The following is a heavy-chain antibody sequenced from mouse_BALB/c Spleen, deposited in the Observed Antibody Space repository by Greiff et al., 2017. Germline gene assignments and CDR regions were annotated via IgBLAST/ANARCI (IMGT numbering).Heavy chain of an antibody. CDR3: ARHGGTGWFAY. V-gene: IGHV5-12-2*01. J-gene: IGHJ3*01. CDR1: GFTFSSYT. Sequence: EVKLVESGGGLVQPGGSLKLSCAASGFTFSSYTMSWVRQTPEKRLEWVAYISNGGGSTYYPDTVKGRFTISRDNAKNTLYLQMSSLKSEDTAMYYCARHGGTGWFAYWGQGTLVTVSA. CDR2: ISNGGGST. D-gene: IGHD1-1*02.